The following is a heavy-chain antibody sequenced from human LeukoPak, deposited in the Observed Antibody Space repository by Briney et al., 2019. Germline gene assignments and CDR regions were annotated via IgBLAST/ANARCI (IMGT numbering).Heavy chain of an antibody. Sequence: SQTLSLTCTVSGGSISSGGYYWSWIRQHPGKGLEWIGYIYYSGSTYYDPSLKSRVTISVDTSKNQFSLKLSSVTAADTAVYYCARECPSDIVVVVEGGYFDYWGQGTLVTVSS. D-gene: IGHD2-15*01. V-gene: IGHV4-31*03. J-gene: IGHJ4*02. CDR1: GGSISSGGYY. CDR3: ARECPSDIVVVVEGGYFDY. CDR2: IYYSGST.